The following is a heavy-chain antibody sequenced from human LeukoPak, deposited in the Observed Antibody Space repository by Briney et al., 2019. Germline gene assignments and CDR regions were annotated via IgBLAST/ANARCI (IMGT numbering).Heavy chain of an antibody. V-gene: IGHV4-39*07. D-gene: IGHD6-13*01. Sequence: NPSLESRVAFSVDTSKNQVSLKLSSVTAADTAIYYCAREGGDSSSWYVDYWGQGTLVTVSS. CDR3: AREGGDSSSWYVDY. J-gene: IGHJ4*02.